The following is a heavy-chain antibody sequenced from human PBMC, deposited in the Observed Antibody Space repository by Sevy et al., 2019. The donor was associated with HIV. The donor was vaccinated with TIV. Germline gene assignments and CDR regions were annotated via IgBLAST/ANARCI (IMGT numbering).Heavy chain of an antibody. D-gene: IGHD3-22*01. Sequence: ASVKVSCKASGYTFTGYYMHWVRQAPGQGLEWMGWINPNSGGTNYAQKFQGRVTMTRDTSISTAYMGLSRLRSDDTAVYYCARDFGGYYDSSGYLHFDYWGQGTLVTVSS. CDR1: GYTFTGYY. CDR2: INPNSGGT. V-gene: IGHV1-2*02. CDR3: ARDFGGYYDSSGYLHFDY. J-gene: IGHJ4*02.